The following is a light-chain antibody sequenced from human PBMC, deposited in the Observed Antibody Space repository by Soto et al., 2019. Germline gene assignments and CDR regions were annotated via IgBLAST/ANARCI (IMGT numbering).Light chain of an antibody. CDR3: QQYGSSPLT. CDR1: QSVSSSY. J-gene: IGKJ4*01. V-gene: IGKV3-20*01. Sequence: EIVLTQSPGTLSLSPGERATLSCRASQSVSSSYLAWYQQKPGQAPRLLIYGASNRATGIPDRFSGSGSGTDFTLTISRLETEDCAVYYCQQYGSSPLTFGGGTKVDIK. CDR2: GAS.